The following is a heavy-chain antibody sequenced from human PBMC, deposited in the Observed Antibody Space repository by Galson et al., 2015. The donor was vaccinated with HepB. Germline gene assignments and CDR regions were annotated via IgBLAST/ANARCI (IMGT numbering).Heavy chain of an antibody. J-gene: IGHJ4*02. D-gene: IGHD5/OR15-5a*01. V-gene: IGHV3-48*02. CDR2: ISSTGSAI. CDR1: GFTFNIYT. CDR3: ARVVYSVYDDYYDY. Sequence: SLRLSCAASGFTFNIYTMSWVRQAPGKGLVWISYISSTGSAIDYADSVKGRFTVSRDNAKNSLYLQMNSLRDEDTAVYYCARVVYSVYDDYYDYWGQGALVTVSP.